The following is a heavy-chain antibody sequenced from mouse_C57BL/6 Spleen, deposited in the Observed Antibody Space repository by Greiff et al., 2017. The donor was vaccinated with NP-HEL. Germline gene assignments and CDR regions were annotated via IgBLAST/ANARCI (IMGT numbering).Heavy chain of an antibody. J-gene: IGHJ3*01. V-gene: IGHV1-52*01. D-gene: IGHD2-1*01. CDR2: IDPSDSET. CDR3: ARRGNGNYAFAY. CDR1: GYTFTSYW. Sequence: VQLQQPGAELVRPGSSVKLSCKASGYTFTSYWMHWVKQRPIQGLEWIGNIDPSDSETHYNQKFKDKATLTVDKSSSTAYMQLSSLTSEDSAVYYCARRGNGNYAFAYWGQGTLVTVSA.